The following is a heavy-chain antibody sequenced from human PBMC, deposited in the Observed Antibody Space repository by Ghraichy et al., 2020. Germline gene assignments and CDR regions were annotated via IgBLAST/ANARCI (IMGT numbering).Heavy chain of an antibody. D-gene: IGHD2-2*01. J-gene: IGHJ4*02. CDR3: TTQYCTSASCFYYFDY. CDR2: IKSKTDGGTT. V-gene: IGHV3-15*01. Sequence: LSLTCAASGFTFSSAWMNWVRQAPGKGLEWVGHIKSKTDGGTTDYAAPVKGRFTISRDDSRNTLYLQMNSLTTEDTAVYYCTTQYCTSASCFYYFDYWGQGTLVTVSS. CDR1: GFTFSSAW.